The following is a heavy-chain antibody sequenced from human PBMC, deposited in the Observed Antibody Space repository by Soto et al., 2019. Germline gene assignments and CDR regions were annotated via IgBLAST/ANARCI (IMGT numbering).Heavy chain of an antibody. V-gene: IGHV4-39*01. CDR1: GGSISSSSYY. CDR2: IYYSGST. D-gene: IGHD1-26*01. CDR3: ASSGELPDYYYYGMDV. J-gene: IGHJ6*02. Sequence: SETLSLTCTVSGGSISSSSYYWGWIRQPPGKGLEWIGSIYYSGSTYYNPSLKSRVTISVDTSKNQFSLKLSSVTAADTAVYYCASSGELPDYYYYGMDVWGQGTTVTVSS.